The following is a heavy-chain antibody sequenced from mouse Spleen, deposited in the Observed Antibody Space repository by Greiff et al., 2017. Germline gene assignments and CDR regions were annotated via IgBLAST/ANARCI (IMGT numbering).Heavy chain of an antibody. CDR2: IWSGGST. CDR1: GFSLTSYG. V-gene: IGHV2-4-1*01. CDR3: ARRHGSSSPYAMDY. J-gene: IGHJ4*01. D-gene: IGHD1-1*01. Sequence: VMLVESGPGLVQPSQSLSITCTVSGFSLTSYGVHWVRQSPGKGLEWLGVIWSGGSTDYNAAFISRLSISKDNSKSQVFFKMNSLQADDTAIYYCARRHGSSSPYAMDYWGQGTSVTVSS.